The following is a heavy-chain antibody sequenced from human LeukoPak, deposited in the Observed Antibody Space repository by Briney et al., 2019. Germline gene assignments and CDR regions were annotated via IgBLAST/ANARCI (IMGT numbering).Heavy chain of an antibody. J-gene: IGHJ5*02. V-gene: IGHV3-49*03. CDR2: IRSKAYGGTT. Sequence: GGSLRLSCTASGFTFGDYAMSWFRQAPGKRLEWVGFIRSKAYGGTTEYAASVKGRFTISTDDSKSIAYLQMNSLKTEDTGVYYCTRDTGSYLDSDWFDPWGQGTLVTFSS. CDR3: TRDTGSYLDSDWFDP. D-gene: IGHD3-10*01. CDR1: GFTFGDYA.